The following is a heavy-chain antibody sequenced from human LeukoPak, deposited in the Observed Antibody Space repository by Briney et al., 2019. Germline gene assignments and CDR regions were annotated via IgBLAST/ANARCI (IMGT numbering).Heavy chain of an antibody. D-gene: IGHD2-2*01. CDR1: GFTFSSYS. V-gene: IGHV3-21*01. Sequence: GGSLRLSCAASGFTFSSYSMNWVRQAPGKGLEWVSSISSSSSYIYYADSVKGRFTISRDNAKNSLYLQMNSLRAEDTAVYYCAPHSSSTSCYLYRYFQRWGQGTLVTVSS. J-gene: IGHJ1*01. CDR3: APHSSSTSCYLYRYFQR. CDR2: ISSSSSYI.